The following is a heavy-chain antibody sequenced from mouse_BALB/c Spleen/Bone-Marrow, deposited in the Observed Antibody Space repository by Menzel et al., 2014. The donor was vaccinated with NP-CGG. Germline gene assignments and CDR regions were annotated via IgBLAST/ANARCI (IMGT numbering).Heavy chain of an antibody. CDR3: TRQGTGMFAY. Sequence: QVQLQQPGTELVKPGASVKLSCKASGYTSTSYYIYWVKQRPGQGLEWIGEINPSNGGTNFNEKFKSKATLTVDKSSSTAYMQLSSLTSKDSAVYYCTRQGTGMFAYWGQGTLVTVSA. CDR1: GYTSTSYY. D-gene: IGHD4-1*01. J-gene: IGHJ3*01. CDR2: INPSNGGT. V-gene: IGHV1-53*01.